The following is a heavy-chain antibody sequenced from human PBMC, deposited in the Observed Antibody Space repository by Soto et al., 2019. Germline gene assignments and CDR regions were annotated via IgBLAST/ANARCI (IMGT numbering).Heavy chain of an antibody. D-gene: IGHD1-26*01. CDR1: SGSISSSNW. Sequence: PSETLSLTCAVSSGSISSSNWWSWVRQPPGKGLEWIGEIYHSGSTNYNPSLKSRVTISVDKSKNQFSLKLSSVTAADTAVYYCARGGQGPNYYYYMDVWGKGTTVTVSS. CDR2: IYHSGST. V-gene: IGHV4-4*02. J-gene: IGHJ6*03. CDR3: ARGGQGPNYYYYMDV.